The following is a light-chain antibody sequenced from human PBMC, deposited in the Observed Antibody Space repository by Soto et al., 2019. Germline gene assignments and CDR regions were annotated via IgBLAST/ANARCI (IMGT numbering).Light chain of an antibody. Sequence: DIQLTQSPSSLSASVGDRVTITCRASQSISTYLHWYQQKPGKAPKLLIYASSSLQSGVPSRFSGSGSGTDFTLTISRLEPEDFAVYYCQQYGSSGTFGQGTKVDIK. CDR1: QSISTY. CDR3: QQYGSSGT. CDR2: ASS. V-gene: IGKV1-39*01. J-gene: IGKJ1*01.